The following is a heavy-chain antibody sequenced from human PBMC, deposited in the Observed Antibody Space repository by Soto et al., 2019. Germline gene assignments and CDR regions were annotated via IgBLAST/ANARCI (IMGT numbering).Heavy chain of an antibody. J-gene: IGHJ6*02. Sequence: QVPLVQSGAEVKKPGASVKVSCKASGYTFTSYGISWVRQAPGQGLEWMGWISAYNGNTNYAQKLQGRVTMTTDTSTSTAYMELRSLRSDDTAVYYCARVWDYGGNSFYYGMDVWGQGTTVTVSS. CDR1: GYTFTSYG. CDR2: ISAYNGNT. V-gene: IGHV1-18*01. CDR3: ARVWDYGGNSFYYGMDV. D-gene: IGHD4-17*01.